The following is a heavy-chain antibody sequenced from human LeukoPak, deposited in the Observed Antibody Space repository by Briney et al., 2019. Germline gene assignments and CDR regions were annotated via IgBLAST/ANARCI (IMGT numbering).Heavy chain of an antibody. V-gene: IGHV1-2*02. CDR2: INPNSGGT. Sequence: ASVKVSCKASGYTFTGYYMHWVRQAPGQGLEWMGWINPNSGGTNYAQKFQGRVTMTRDTSISTAYMELSRLRSDDTAVYYCARARGALRSFDYWGQGTLVTVSS. CDR1: GYTFTGYY. J-gene: IGHJ4*02. D-gene: IGHD3-10*01. CDR3: ARARGALRSFDY.